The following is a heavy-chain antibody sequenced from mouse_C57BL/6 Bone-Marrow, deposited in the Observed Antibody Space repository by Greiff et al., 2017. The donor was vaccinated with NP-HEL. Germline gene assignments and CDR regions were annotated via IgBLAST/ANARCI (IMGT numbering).Heavy chain of an antibody. CDR2: IDPFDSYT. D-gene: IGHD3-2*02. V-gene: IGHV1-59*01. CDR3: ARGSSSGYGFAY. J-gene: IGHJ3*01. Sequence: QVQLQQPGAELVRPGTSVKLSCKASGYTFTSYWMHWVKQRPGQGLEWIGVIDPFDSYTNYNQKFKGKATLTVDTSSSTAYMQLSSLTSEDSAVYYCARGSSSGYGFAYWGQGTLVTVSA. CDR1: GYTFTSYW.